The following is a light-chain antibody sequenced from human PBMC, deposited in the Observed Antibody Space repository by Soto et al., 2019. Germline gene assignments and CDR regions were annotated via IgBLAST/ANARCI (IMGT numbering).Light chain of an antibody. CDR1: QSVDRNY. CDR2: ATS. Sequence: EVVLTQSPGPLSLSPGERATLSCRASQSVDRNYLSWFQHKRGQPPRVLVFATSSRAAGTPVRFSGSGSGTNFTLTITRVEPEDFGVYCCQQYGGSPPAYTFGLGTKLEI. V-gene: IGKV3-20*01. CDR3: QQYGGSPPAYT. J-gene: IGKJ2*01.